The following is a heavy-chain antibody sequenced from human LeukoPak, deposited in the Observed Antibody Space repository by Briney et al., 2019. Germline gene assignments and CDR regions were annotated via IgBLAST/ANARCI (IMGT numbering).Heavy chain of an antibody. Sequence: SETLSLTCTVSGGSISSYYWSWIRQPPGKGLEWIGYIYYSGSTNYNPSLKSRVTISVDTSKNQFSLKLSSVTAADTAVYYCARSLGGWSNWFDPWGQGTLVTASS. CDR2: IYYSGST. J-gene: IGHJ5*02. V-gene: IGHV4-59*01. D-gene: IGHD6-19*01. CDR3: ARSLGGWSNWFDP. CDR1: GGSISSYY.